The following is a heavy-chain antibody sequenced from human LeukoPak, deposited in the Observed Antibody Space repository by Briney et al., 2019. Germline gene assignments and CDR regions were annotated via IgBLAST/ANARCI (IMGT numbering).Heavy chain of an antibody. J-gene: IGHJ5*02. CDR3: ARDQGLCSSTSCYAAWFDP. V-gene: IGHV3-23*01. Sequence: QPGGSLRLSCAASGFTFSSYAMDWVRQAPGKGLEWVSAISGSGGTTYYADSVKGRFTISRDNSKNTLYLQMNSLRAEDTAVYSCARDQGLCSSTSCYAAWFDPWGQGTLVTVSS. D-gene: IGHD2-2*01. CDR2: ISGSGGTT. CDR1: GFTFSSYA.